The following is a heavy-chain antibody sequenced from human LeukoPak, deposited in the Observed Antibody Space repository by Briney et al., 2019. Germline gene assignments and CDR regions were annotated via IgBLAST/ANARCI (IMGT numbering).Heavy chain of an antibody. Sequence: QAGRSLRLSCAASGFTFSSSWMSSARQPPGKGLEWVANIKQDGSEKYYVDSVEGRFTISRDNAKNSLYLQMNSLRAEDTAVYYCAERGITMIGGVWGKGTTVTISS. V-gene: IGHV3-7*01. CDR1: GFTFSSSW. CDR3: AERGITMIGGV. CDR2: IKQDGSEK. J-gene: IGHJ6*04. D-gene: IGHD3-10*02.